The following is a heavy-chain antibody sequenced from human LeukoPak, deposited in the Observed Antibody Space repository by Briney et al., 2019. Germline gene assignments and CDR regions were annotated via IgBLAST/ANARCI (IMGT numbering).Heavy chain of an antibody. CDR2: ISSSSSTI. CDR1: GFTFSSYS. Sequence: GGSLRLSCAASGFTFSSYSMNWVRQAPGKGLEWVSYISSSSSTIYYADSVKGRFTISRDNAKNSLYLQMNSLRDEDTAVYYCARDDTGYDFPGSRSDYWGRGTLVTVSS. CDR3: ARDDTGYDFPGSRSDY. V-gene: IGHV3-48*02. D-gene: IGHD5-12*01. J-gene: IGHJ4*02.